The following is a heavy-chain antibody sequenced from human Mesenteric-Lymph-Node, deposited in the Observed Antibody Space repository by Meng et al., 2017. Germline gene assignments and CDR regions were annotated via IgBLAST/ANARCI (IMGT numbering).Heavy chain of an antibody. V-gene: IGHV1-24*01. Sequence: QVQLVRIGAEVKKPGASVKVSCKVSGYTLTELSMHWVRQAPGKGLEWMGGFDPEDGETIYAQKFQGRVTMTEDTSTDTAYMELSSLRSEDTAVYYCATAAPGDYYDSSGYYQFDYWGQGTLVTVSS. J-gene: IGHJ4*02. CDR3: ATAAPGDYYDSSGYYQFDY. CDR2: FDPEDGET. D-gene: IGHD3-22*01. CDR1: GYTLTELS.